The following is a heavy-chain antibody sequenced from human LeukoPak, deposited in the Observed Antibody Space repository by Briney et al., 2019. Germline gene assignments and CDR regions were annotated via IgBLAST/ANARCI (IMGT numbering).Heavy chain of an antibody. V-gene: IGHV1-18*01. CDR3: ATVIYCSGGSCFWRHWFDP. J-gene: IGHJ5*02. CDR2: ISAYNGNT. Sequence: GASVKVSCKASGYTFNSYGISWVRQAPGQGLEWMGWISAYNGNTNYAQNLQGRVTMTTDTSTSTAYMELRGLRSDDTAVYFCATVIYCSGGSCFWRHWFDPWGQGTLVTVSS. CDR1: GYTFNSYG. D-gene: IGHD2-15*01.